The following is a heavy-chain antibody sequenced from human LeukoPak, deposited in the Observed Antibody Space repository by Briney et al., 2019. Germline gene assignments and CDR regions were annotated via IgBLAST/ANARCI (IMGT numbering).Heavy chain of an antibody. Sequence: PGGSLRLSCAPSGFTLVDYGMSWVRQAPGRGLGWVSGIIWIGVSPGYAHSVKGRFTISRDNAKNSLYLQMNSLRAEDTDLYYCARDPAIAAAGTEDYWGQGTLATVSS. J-gene: IGHJ4*02. V-gene: IGHV3-20*04. CDR3: ARDPAIAAAGTEDY. CDR2: IIWIGVSP. CDR1: GFTLVDYG. D-gene: IGHD6-13*01.